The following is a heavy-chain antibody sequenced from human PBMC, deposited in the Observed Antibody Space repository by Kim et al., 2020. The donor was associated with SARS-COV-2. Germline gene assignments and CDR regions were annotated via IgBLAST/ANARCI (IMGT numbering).Heavy chain of an antibody. V-gene: IGHV4-59*01. CDR2: IYYSGST. Sequence: SETLSLTCSVSGGSITSYYWSWIRQPPGKGLEWIGYIYYSGSTNYNPSLKSRVTISVDTSKNQFSLKLSSVTAADTAVYYCPRDGGYGSGSYLWGQGTLVTVSS. CDR3: PRDGGYGSGSYL. D-gene: IGHD3-10*01. CDR1: GGSITSYY. J-gene: IGHJ4*02.